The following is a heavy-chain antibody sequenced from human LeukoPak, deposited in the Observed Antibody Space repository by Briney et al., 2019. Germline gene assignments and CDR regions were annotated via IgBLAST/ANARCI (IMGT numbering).Heavy chain of an antibody. CDR1: GYTFNGYY. Sequence: ASVKVSCKASGYTFNGYYIHWVRQAPGQGLEWMGWINPNSGVTKFAQQFQGRVTMTWDTPVSTAYMELSRLTSDDTAMYYCARFGVVTNDAFDIWGQGTMVTISS. CDR2: INPNSGVT. J-gene: IGHJ3*02. D-gene: IGHD3-3*01. CDR3: ARFGVVTNDAFDI. V-gene: IGHV1-2*02.